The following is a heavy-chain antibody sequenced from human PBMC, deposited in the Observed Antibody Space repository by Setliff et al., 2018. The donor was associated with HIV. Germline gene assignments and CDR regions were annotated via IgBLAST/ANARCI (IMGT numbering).Heavy chain of an antibody. J-gene: IGHJ3*02. CDR1: GFTFSSYS. Sequence: GGSLRLSCAASGFTFSSYSMNWVRQAPGKGLEWVSYISSSSTYKNYGDSVKGRFTISRDNAKNSLYLQMSSLTAEDTAVYYCARGVDSSGWYFDAFDIWGQGTMVTVSS. CDR3: ARGVDSSGWYFDAFDI. D-gene: IGHD6-19*01. V-gene: IGHV3-21*05. CDR2: ISSSSTYK.